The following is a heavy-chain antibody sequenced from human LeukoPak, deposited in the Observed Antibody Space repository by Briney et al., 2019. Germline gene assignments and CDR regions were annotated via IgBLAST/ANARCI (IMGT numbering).Heavy chain of an antibody. CDR3: ARDRGFGRQDAFDI. V-gene: IGHV4-4*07. J-gene: IGHJ3*02. D-gene: IGHD3-3*01. Sequence: SETLSLTCTVYGSSISIYYWSWIRQPAGKGLEWIGRIYTSGSTNYNPSLKSRVTMSVDTSKNQFSLKLSSVTAADTAVYYCARDRGFGRQDAFDIWGQGTMVTVSS. CDR1: GSSISIYY. CDR2: IYTSGST.